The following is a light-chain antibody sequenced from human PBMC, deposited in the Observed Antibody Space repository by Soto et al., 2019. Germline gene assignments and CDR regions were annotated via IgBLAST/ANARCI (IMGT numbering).Light chain of an antibody. J-gene: IGKJ4*01. CDR2: GAS. CDR1: QSVTTF. CDR3: HQYINWPLT. V-gene: IGKV3-15*01. Sequence: EIVMTQSPATLSVSPGERATLSCRASQSVTTFLAWFQQKPGQAPRLLIYGASTRATGIPARFSGSGSGTQFTLTISGLQSEDFAVYYCHQYINWPLTFGGGTKVEIK.